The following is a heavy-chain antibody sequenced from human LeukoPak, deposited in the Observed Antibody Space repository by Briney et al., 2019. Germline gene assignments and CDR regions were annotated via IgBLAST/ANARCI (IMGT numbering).Heavy chain of an antibody. Sequence: GESLKISCKGSGYSFTSYWIGWVRQMPGKGLEWMGIIYPGDSDTRYSPSFQCQVTISADKSISTAYLQWSSLKASDTAMYYCARQFVVVPAAIDQNWFDPWGQGTLVTVSS. J-gene: IGHJ5*02. D-gene: IGHD2-2*02. CDR1: GYSFTSYW. CDR3: ARQFVVVPAAIDQNWFDP. CDR2: IYPGDSDT. V-gene: IGHV5-51*01.